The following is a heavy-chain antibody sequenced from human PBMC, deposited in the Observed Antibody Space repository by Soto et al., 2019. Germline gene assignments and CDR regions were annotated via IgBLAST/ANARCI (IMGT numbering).Heavy chain of an antibody. CDR2: ISPYNGDT. V-gene: IGHV1-18*01. CDR3: LSDASSGYRGWWDP. J-gene: IGHJ5*02. Sequence: QVQLVQSGTEVKKPGASVMVSCKTSGYTFTSYGISWVRQAPGQGLEWMGLISPYNGDTIYARKFQGRVIVTADTAISTVYMELRSLRSDDTAVYYCLSDASSGYRGWWDPWGQGTLVTVSS. D-gene: IGHD5-18*01. CDR1: GYTFTSYG.